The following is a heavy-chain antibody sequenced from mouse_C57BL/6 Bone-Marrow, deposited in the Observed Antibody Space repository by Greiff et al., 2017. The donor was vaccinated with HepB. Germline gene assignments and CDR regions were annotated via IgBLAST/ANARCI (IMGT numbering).Heavy chain of an antibody. CDR2: INPNNGGT. J-gene: IGHJ1*03. D-gene: IGHD1-1*01. CDR3: ARGYYGSSPFWYFDV. Sequence: VQLQQSGPELVKPGASVKIPCKASGYTFTDYNMDWVKQSHGKSLEWIGDINPNNGGTIYNQKFKGKATLTVDKSSSTAYMELRSLTSEDTAVYYGARGYYGSSPFWYFDVWGTGTTVTVAS. CDR1: GYTFTDYN. V-gene: IGHV1-18*01.